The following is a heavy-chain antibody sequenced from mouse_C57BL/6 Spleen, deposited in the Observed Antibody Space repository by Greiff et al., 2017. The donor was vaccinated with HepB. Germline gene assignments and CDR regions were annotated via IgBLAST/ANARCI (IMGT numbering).Heavy chain of an antibody. CDR3: ARRAGQGYYFDY. CDR2: ISYDGSN. CDR1: GYSITSGYY. D-gene: IGHD4-1*01. V-gene: IGHV3-6*01. J-gene: IGHJ2*01. Sequence: ESGPGLVKPSQSLSLTCSVTGYSITSGYYWNWIRQFPGNKLEWMGYISYDGSNNYNPSLKNRISITRDTSKNQFFLKLNSVTTEDTATYYCARRAGQGYYFDYWGQGTTLTVSS.